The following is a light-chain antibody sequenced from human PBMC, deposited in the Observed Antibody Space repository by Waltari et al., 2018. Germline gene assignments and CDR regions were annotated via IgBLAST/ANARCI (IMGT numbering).Light chain of an antibody. CDR3: QQFGSSVMYT. V-gene: IGKV3-20*01. CDR1: QRVSRSR. J-gene: IGKJ2*01. Sequence: EVVLTQSPGTLSLSPGERATISCRASQRVSRSRRAWYLHRPGQAPRLLIYGASGRATGIPARFSGSGSGTDFSLTISRVEPEDFAVYYCQQFGSSVMYTFGQGTKLEIK. CDR2: GAS.